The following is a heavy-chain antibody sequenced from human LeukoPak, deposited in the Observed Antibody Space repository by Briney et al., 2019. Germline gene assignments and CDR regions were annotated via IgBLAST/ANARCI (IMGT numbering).Heavy chain of an antibody. J-gene: IGHJ4*02. D-gene: IGHD5-12*01. CDR3: ARLTGVYSGYDAY. Sequence: GESLKISCKGSGYSFTSYWIGWVRQMPGKGLEWMGIIYPGDSDTRYSPSFQGQVTISADKSISTVYLQWSSLKVSDTAMYYCARLTGVYSGYDAYWGQGTLVTVSS. CDR2: IYPGDSDT. V-gene: IGHV5-51*01. CDR1: GYSFTSYW.